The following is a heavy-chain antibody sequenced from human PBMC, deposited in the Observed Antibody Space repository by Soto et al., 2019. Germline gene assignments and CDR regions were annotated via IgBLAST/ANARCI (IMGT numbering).Heavy chain of an antibody. CDR3: AHSYLLPAASGTFDY. CDR2: IYCDDDK. D-gene: IGHD6-13*01. Sequence: QINLKESGPTLVKPTPTLTLTCTFTAFSLSTSGVGVSWIRQPPGKALEWLALIYCDDDKRYSPYLKSRLTITKDTSKNQVVLTLTSMDPVDTATYYCAHSYLLPAASGTFDYWGQGTLVTVSS. V-gene: IGHV2-5*02. J-gene: IGHJ4*02. CDR1: AFSLSTSGVG.